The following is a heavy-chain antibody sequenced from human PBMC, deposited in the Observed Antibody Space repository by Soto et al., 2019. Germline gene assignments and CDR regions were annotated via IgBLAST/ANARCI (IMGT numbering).Heavy chain of an antibody. CDR1: GYSFTSYW. D-gene: IGHD1-26*01. CDR2: IYPGDSDT. Sequence: GESLKISCKGSGYSFTSYWIGWVRQMPGKGLEWMGIIYPGDSDTRYSPSFQGQVTISADKSISTAYLQWSSLKASDTAMYYCARWLRGVGATTRWGRGYFDYWGQGTLVTVSS. CDR3: ARWLRGVGATTRWGRGYFDY. V-gene: IGHV5-51*01. J-gene: IGHJ4*02.